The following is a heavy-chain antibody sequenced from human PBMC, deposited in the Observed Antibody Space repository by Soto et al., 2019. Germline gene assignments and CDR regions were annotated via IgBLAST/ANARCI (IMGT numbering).Heavy chain of an antibody. J-gene: IGHJ3*02. V-gene: IGHV4-39*01. D-gene: IGHD2-2*01. CDR2: IYYSGST. Sequence: SETLSLTCTVSGGSISSSSYYWGWIRQPPGKGLEWIGSIYYSGSTYYNPSLKSRVTISVDTSKNQFSLKLSSVTAADTAVYYCARRPGLRYCSSTSCYAEAFDIWGQGTMVTVS. CDR1: GGSISSSSYY. CDR3: ARRPGLRYCSSTSCYAEAFDI.